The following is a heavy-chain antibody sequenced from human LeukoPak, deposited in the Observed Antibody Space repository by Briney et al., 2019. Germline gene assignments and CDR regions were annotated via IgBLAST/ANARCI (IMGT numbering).Heavy chain of an antibody. Sequence: SETLSLTCTVSGGSISSSSYYWGWIRQPPGKGLEWIGSIYYSGSTYYNPSLKSRVTISVDTSKNQFSLKLSSVTAADTAVYYCAGGHRYDILTGGDFDYWGQGTLVTVSS. CDR1: GGSISSSSYY. D-gene: IGHD3-9*01. CDR2: IYYSGST. J-gene: IGHJ4*02. CDR3: AGGHRYDILTGGDFDY. V-gene: IGHV4-39*07.